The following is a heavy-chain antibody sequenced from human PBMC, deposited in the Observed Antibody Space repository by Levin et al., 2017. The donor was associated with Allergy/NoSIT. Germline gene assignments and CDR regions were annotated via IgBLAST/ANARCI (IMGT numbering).Heavy chain of an antibody. CDR2: IYPGDSDT. V-gene: IGHV5-51*01. D-gene: IGHD3-10*01. J-gene: IGHJ4*02. CDR1: GYSFTSYW. Sequence: GGSLRLSCKGSGYSFTSYWIGWVRQMPGKGLEWMGIIYPGDSDTRYSPSFQGQVTISADKSISTAYLQWSSLKASDTAMYYCARHLRGSGSYYNPVDYWGQGTLVTVSS. CDR3: ARHLRGSGSYYNPVDY.